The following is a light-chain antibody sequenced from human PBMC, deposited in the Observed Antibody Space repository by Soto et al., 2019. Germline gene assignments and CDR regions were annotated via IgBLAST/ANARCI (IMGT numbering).Light chain of an antibody. J-gene: IGKJ4*01. CDR3: QHYYSTPLT. CDR2: WAS. CDR1: ESILYSVSNENY. V-gene: IGKV4-1*01. Sequence: DIVMTQSPDSLAVSLGERATINCKSSESILYSVSNENYLAWYQQKPGQPPKLLFSWASIRNSGVPGRFSGSGSATEFTLTISSLQAEDVAVYYCQHYYSTPLTFGGGTRVEIK.